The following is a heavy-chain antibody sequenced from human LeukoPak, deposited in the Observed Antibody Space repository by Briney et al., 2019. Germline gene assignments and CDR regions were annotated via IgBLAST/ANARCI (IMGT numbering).Heavy chain of an antibody. CDR1: GFTFSSYS. D-gene: IGHD3-22*01. CDR3: ARKGSYYYDSSGYYYDPFDY. V-gene: IGHV3-48*04. Sequence: HPGGSLRLSCAASGFTFSSYSMNWVRQAPGKGLEWVSYISSSSSTIYYADSVKVRFTISRDNAKNSLYLQMNSLRAEDTAVYYCARKGSYYYDSSGYYYDPFDYWGQGTLVTVSS. CDR2: ISSSSSTI. J-gene: IGHJ4*02.